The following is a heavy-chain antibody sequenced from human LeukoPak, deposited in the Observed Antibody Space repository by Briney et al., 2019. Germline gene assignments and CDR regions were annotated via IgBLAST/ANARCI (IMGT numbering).Heavy chain of an antibody. CDR1: GYTFTTYG. J-gene: IGHJ4*02. CDR2: ISTYNGNT. V-gene: IGHV1-18*04. CDR3: ARDGYYGSGRDGRDFDY. Sequence: ASVKVSCKASGYTFTTYGISWVRQAPGQGLEWRGWISTYNGNTNYAQKLQGRVTMTTGTSTSTAYMELRSLRSDDTAVYYCARDGYYGSGRDGRDFDYWGQGTLVTVSS. D-gene: IGHD3-10*01.